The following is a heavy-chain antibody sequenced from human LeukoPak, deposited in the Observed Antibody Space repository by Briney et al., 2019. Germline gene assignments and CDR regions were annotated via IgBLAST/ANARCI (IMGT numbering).Heavy chain of an antibody. CDR3: ASSREQLPGYHYYMDV. V-gene: IGHV1-18*01. J-gene: IGHJ6*03. Sequence: ASVKVSCKVSGYTFTSFGISWVRQAPGQGPEWMGWISAYNGNTNCAQKFQGRVTMTTDTSTSTAYMELGSLRSDDTAVYYCASSREQLPGYHYYMDVWGKGTTVTVSS. D-gene: IGHD6-6*01. CDR1: GYTFTSFG. CDR2: ISAYNGNT.